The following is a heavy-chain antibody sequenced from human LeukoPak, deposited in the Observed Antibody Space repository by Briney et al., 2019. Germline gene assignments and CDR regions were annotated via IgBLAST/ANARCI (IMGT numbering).Heavy chain of an antibody. J-gene: IGHJ6*02. CDR3: ARLLLGYCSSTSCYENYYYYYGMDV. CDR2: ISSSSSYI. D-gene: IGHD2-2*01. Sequence: GGSLRLSCAASGFTFSSYGMHWVRQAPGKGLEWVSSISSSSSYIYYADSVKGRFTISRDNAKNSLYLQMNSLRAEDTAVYYCARLLLGYCSSTSCYENYYYYYGMDVWGQGTTVTVSS. V-gene: IGHV3-21*01. CDR1: GFTFSSYG.